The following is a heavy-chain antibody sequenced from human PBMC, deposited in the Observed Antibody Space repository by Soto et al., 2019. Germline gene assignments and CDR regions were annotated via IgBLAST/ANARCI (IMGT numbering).Heavy chain of an antibody. J-gene: IGHJ4*02. CDR3: ARGGRITIFGVTRRVPFDY. CDR2: ISSSSSTI. V-gene: IGHV3-48*02. CDR1: GFTLSSYS. Sequence: PGGSLRLSCAASGFTLSSYSMNWVRQAPGKGLEWVSYISSSSSTIYYADSVKGRFTISRDNAKNSLYLQMNSLRDEDTAVYYCARGGRITIFGVTRRVPFDYWGQGTLVTVSS. D-gene: IGHD3-3*01.